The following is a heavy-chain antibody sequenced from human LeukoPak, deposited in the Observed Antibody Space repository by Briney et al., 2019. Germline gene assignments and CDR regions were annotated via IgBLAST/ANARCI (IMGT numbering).Heavy chain of an antibody. CDR3: AKDSGEVGYYEDYFDY. J-gene: IGHJ4*02. CDR1: GFTFSSYA. D-gene: IGHD3-3*01. CDR2: ISGSGGST. Sequence: GGSLRLSCAASGFTFSSYAMSWVRQAPGKGLEWVSAISGSGGSTYYADSVKGRFTISRDNSKNTLYLQMNSLRAEDTAVYYCAKDSGEVGYYEDYFDYWGQGTLVTVSS. V-gene: IGHV3-23*01.